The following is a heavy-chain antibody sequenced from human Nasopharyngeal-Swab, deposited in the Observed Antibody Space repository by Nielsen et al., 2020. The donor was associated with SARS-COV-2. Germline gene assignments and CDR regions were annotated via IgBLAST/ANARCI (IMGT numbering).Heavy chain of an antibody. Sequence: ASVKVSCKASGYTFTGYYMHWVRQAPGQGLEWMGWINPNSGGTNYAQKFQGRVTMTRDTSISTAYMELSRLRSDDTAVYYCARVGLLEWLSPYYYYGMDVWGRGTTVTVSS. J-gene: IGHJ6*02. V-gene: IGHV1-2*02. CDR2: INPNSGGT. D-gene: IGHD3-3*01. CDR1: GYTFTGYY. CDR3: ARVGLLEWLSPYYYYGMDV.